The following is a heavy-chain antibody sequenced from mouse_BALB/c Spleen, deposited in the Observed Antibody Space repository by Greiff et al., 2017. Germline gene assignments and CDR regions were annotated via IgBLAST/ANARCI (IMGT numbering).Heavy chain of an antibody. CDR3: ARPRIGGYAMDY. J-gene: IGHJ4*01. CDR1: GYTFTDYA. CDR2: ISTYYGDA. D-gene: IGHD3-1*01. V-gene: IGHV1S137*01. Sequence: QVQLQQSGAELVRPGVSVKISCKGSGYTFTDYAMHWVKQSHAKSLEWIGVISTYYGDASYNQKFKGKATMTVDKSSSTAYMELARLTSEDTAVYYCARPRIGGYAMDYWGQGTSVTVSS.